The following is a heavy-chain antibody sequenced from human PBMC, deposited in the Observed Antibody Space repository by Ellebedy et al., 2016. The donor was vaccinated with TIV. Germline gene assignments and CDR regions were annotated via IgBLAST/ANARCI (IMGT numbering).Heavy chain of an antibody. D-gene: IGHD3-10*01. J-gene: IGHJ6*02. CDR1: GFIVSTTY. CDR3: ARLPGSYYGSGSYLYGMDV. CDR2: IYSGGST. Sequence: PGGSLRLSCAASGFIVSTTYMNWVSQAPGKGLEWVSVIYSGGSTYYADSVRGRFTTSRDNSKNTLYLQMNSLRADDTALYYCARLPGSYYGSGSYLYGMDVWGQGTTVTVSS. V-gene: IGHV3-66*01.